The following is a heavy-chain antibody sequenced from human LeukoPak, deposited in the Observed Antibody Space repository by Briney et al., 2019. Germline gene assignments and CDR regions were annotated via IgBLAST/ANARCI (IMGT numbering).Heavy chain of an antibody. V-gene: IGHV4-39*07. Sequence: SETLSLTCTVSGGSISSSSYYWGWIRQPPGKGLEWIGSIYYSGSTYYNPSLKSRVTISVDTSKNQFSLKLSSVTAADTAVYYCARVRVTPGTYCSSTSCYELDAFDIWGQGTMVTVSS. CDR2: IYYSGST. CDR1: GGSISSSSYY. CDR3: ARVRVTPGTYCSSTSCYELDAFDI. J-gene: IGHJ3*02. D-gene: IGHD2-2*01.